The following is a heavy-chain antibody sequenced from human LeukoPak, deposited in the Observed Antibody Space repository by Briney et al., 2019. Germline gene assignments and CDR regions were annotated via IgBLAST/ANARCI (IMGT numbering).Heavy chain of an antibody. D-gene: IGHD3-22*01. CDR3: ARVDYYDSSGYFEGAWFDP. CDR2: ISYSGGT. Sequence: PSETLSLTCTVSGGSITDYYWSWIRQPPGKGLEWIGYISYSGGTTYNPSLKSRVSISVDTSRNQCSLNLSSVTAADTAVYYCARVDYYDSSGYFEGAWFDPWGQGALVTVSS. J-gene: IGHJ5*02. CDR1: GGSITDYY. V-gene: IGHV4-59*01.